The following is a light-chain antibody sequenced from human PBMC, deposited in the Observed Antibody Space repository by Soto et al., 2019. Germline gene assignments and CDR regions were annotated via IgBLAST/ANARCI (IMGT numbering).Light chain of an antibody. CDR1: QSISTY. V-gene: IGKV3-11*01. CDR2: GAS. J-gene: IGKJ1*01. CDR3: QQNDNLEAT. Sequence: EVVLTQSPATLSLSPGDRATLSCRASQSISTYVNWFQQKVGQPPRLLIYGASNRVAGIPDRVSGSGSGTDFTLTISSLEPEDSAVYYCQQNDNLEATFGQGTKMELK.